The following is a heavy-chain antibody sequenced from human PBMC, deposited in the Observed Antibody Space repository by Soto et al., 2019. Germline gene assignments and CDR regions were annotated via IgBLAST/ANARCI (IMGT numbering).Heavy chain of an antibody. CDR1: GYTFTSYG. Sequence: GASVKVSCKASGYTFTSYGISWVRQAPGQGLEWMGWISAYNGNTNYAQKLQGRVTMTTDTSTSTAYMELRSLRSDDTAVYYCARDGRHSSSWYRSSEGFDPWGQGTLVTVSS. CDR3: ARDGRHSSSWYRSSEGFDP. V-gene: IGHV1-18*01. D-gene: IGHD6-13*01. J-gene: IGHJ5*02. CDR2: ISAYNGNT.